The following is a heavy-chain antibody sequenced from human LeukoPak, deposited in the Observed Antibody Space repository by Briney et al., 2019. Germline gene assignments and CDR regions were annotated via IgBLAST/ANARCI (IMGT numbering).Heavy chain of an antibody. CDR3: ARGTRAAAGDY. CDR2: IYHSGST. CDR1: GGSISSNNW. Sequence: PSETLSLTCAVSGGSISSNNWWGWVRQPPGKGLEWIGEIYHSGSTNYNPSLKSRVTISVDTSKNQFSLKLSSVTAADTAVYYCARGTRAAAGDYWGQGTLVTVSS. V-gene: IGHV4-4*02. J-gene: IGHJ4*02. D-gene: IGHD6-13*01.